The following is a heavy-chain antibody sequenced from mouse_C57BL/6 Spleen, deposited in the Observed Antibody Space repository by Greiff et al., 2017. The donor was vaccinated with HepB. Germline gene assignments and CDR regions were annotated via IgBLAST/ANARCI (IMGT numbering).Heavy chain of an antibody. D-gene: IGHD1-1*01. CDR3: ARRGTTVVAPFGY. CDR2: ISSGGSYT. CDR1: GFTFSSYG. V-gene: IGHV5-6*02. Sequence: EVKLQESGGDLVKPGGSLKLSCAASGFTFSSYGMSWVRQTPDKRLEWVATISSGGSYTYYPDSVKGRFTISRDNAKNTLYLQMSSLKSEDTAMYYCARRGTTVVAPFGYWGQGTLVTVSA. J-gene: IGHJ3*01.